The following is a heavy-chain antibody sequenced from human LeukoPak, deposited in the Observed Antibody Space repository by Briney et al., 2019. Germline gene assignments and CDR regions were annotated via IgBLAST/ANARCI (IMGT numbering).Heavy chain of an antibody. J-gene: IGHJ4*02. Sequence: SETLSLTCTVSGGSLGSHYWSWIRQPPGKGLEWIGFIYYSGSTNYNPSLKSRVTISVDTTKNQFSLKLSSVTAGDTAVYYCARRYRDGHFDDWGQGTLVTVSS. CDR2: IYYSGST. V-gene: IGHV4-59*11. CDR3: ARRYRDGHFDD. CDR1: GGSLGSHY. D-gene: IGHD5-24*01.